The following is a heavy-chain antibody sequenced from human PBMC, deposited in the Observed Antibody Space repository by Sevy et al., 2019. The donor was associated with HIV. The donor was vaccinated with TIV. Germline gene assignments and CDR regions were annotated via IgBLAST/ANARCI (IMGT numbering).Heavy chain of an antibody. J-gene: IGHJ6*02. D-gene: IGHD3-3*01. CDR2: IRSKAYGGTT. Sequence: GGSLRLSCAASGFTFSSYGMHWVRQAPGKGLEWVGFIRSKAYGGTTEYAASVKGRFTISRDDSKSIAYLQMNSLKTEDTAVYYCTRQKERITIFGVVIYDGMDVWGQGTTVTVSS. CDR3: TRQKERITIFGVVIYDGMDV. V-gene: IGHV3-49*04. CDR1: GFTFSSYG.